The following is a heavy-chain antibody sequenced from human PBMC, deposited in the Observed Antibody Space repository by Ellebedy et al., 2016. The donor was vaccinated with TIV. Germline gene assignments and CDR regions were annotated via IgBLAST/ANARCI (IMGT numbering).Heavy chain of an antibody. D-gene: IGHD3-22*01. Sequence: GESLKISCATSGFIFSDYAISWVRQPPGKGLEWVSTICVRGESTFAADSVKGRFTISRDFSKRTVYLQMNSLRVEDTAVYFCATRGHSIGWFADWGQGTLVTVSS. CDR1: GFIFSDYA. CDR3: ATRGHSIGWFAD. CDR2: ICVRGEST. V-gene: IGHV3-23*01. J-gene: IGHJ5*02.